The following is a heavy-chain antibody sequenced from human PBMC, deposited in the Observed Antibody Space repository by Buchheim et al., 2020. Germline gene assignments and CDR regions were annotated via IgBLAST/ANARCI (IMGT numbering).Heavy chain of an antibody. CDR1: GFTFSSYW. V-gene: IGHV3-7*01. CDR2: IKQDGSEK. J-gene: IGHJ6*02. Sequence: EVQLVESGGGLVQPGGSLRLSRAASGFTFSSYWMSWVRQAPGKGLEWVANIKQDGSEKYYVDSVKGRFTISRDNAKNSLYLQMNSLRAEDTAVYYCARDIGVTKYYYYGMDVWGQGTT. D-gene: IGHD4-17*01. CDR3: ARDIGVTKYYYYGMDV.